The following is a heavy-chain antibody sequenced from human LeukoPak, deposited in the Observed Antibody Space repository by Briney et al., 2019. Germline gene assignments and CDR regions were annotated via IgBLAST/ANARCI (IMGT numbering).Heavy chain of an antibody. CDR2: VWFDGSKK. V-gene: IGHV3-33*01. J-gene: IGHJ4*02. CDR1: GFTFSSYG. Sequence: GRSLRLSCAASGFTFSSYGMHWVRQAPGKGLEWVAVVWFDGSKKYSADSVKGRITISRDDSKNTLYLQMNSLRAEDTAVYYCARGVDYYDSSGTIDYWGQGTLVTVS. CDR3: ARGVDYYDSSGTIDY. D-gene: IGHD3-22*01.